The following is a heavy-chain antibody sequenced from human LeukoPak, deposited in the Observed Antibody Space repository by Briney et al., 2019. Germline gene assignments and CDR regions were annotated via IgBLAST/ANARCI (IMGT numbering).Heavy chain of an antibody. CDR3: AGRTYYYDSSGYH. CDR2: IIPILGIA. Sequence: GASAKVSCKASGYTFTSYGISWVRQAPGQGLEWMGRIIPILGIANYAQKFQGRVTITADKSTSTAYMELSSLRSEDTAVYYCAGRTYYYDSSGYHWGQGTLVTVSS. CDR1: GYTFTSYG. D-gene: IGHD3-22*01. V-gene: IGHV1-69*04. J-gene: IGHJ4*02.